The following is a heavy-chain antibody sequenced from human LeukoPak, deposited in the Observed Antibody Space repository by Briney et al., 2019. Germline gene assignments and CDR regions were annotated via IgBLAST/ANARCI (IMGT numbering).Heavy chain of an antibody. Sequence: PGGSLRLSCAASGFTFSSYWMSWVRQAPGKGLEWVANIKQDGSEKYYVDSVKGRFTISRDNAKNSLYLQMNSLRAEDTAAYYCARVLVVVAATRSRPFDYWGQGTLVTVSS. CDR1: GFTFSSYW. CDR3: ARVLVVVAATRSRPFDY. D-gene: IGHD2-15*01. V-gene: IGHV3-7*01. J-gene: IGHJ4*02. CDR2: IKQDGSEK.